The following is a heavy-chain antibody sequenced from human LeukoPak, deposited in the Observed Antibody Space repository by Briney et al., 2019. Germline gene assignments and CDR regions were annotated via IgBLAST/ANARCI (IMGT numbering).Heavy chain of an antibody. J-gene: IGHJ4*02. CDR2: ISGSGGST. Sequence: GGSLRLSCAASGFTFSSYAMSWVRQAPGKGLEWVSAISGSGGSTYYADSVKGRFTISRDNSKNTLYLQMNSLRAEDTAVYYCAKDLRAILWFGELPQTTSSPLDYWGQGTLVTVSS. CDR1: GFTFSSYA. V-gene: IGHV3-23*01. CDR3: AKDLRAILWFGELPQTTSSPLDY. D-gene: IGHD3-10*01.